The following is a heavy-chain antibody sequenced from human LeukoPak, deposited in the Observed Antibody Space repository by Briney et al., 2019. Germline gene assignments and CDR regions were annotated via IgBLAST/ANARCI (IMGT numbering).Heavy chain of an antibody. D-gene: IGHD4-23*01. CDR2: INTDGSGT. V-gene: IGHV3-74*01. CDR3: ARETATPSSYYFDS. Sequence: GGSLRLSCEASGFTFSRYWMHWVRQAPGKGLVWVSRINTDGSGTTYADSVKGRFTISRDNAKNTLYLQMNSLRAEDTAVYYCARETATPSSYYFDSWGQGTLVTVSS. CDR1: GFTFSRYW. J-gene: IGHJ4*02.